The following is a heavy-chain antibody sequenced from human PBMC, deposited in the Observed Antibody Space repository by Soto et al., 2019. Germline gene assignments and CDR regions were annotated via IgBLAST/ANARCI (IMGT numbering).Heavy chain of an antibody. CDR3: ATKYGVNDAFDN. CDR2: FDPEDGET. D-gene: IGHD4-17*01. Sequence: VKVSCKVSGSTLTELSMHWVRQAPGKGLEWMGGFDPEDGETIYEQKFQGRVTMTEDTSTDTAYMELSSLRSEDTAVYYSATKYGVNDAFDNWGQGTIVTVSS. V-gene: IGHV1-24*01. J-gene: IGHJ3*02. CDR1: GSTLTELS.